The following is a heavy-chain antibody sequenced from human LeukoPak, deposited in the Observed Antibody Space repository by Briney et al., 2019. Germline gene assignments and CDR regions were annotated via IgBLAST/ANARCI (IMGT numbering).Heavy chain of an antibody. D-gene: IGHD2-2*01. CDR1: GYTFTSYD. V-gene: IGHV1-2*02. CDR2: INPNSGAT. Sequence: GASVKVSCKASGYTFTSYDINWVRQAPGQGLEWMGWINPNSGATNYAQKFRGRVTMTRDTSINTAYMELSRLRSDDTAFYYCARPNCSRADCYAGWFDSWGQGTLLTVSS. CDR3: ARPNCSRADCYAGWFDS. J-gene: IGHJ5*01.